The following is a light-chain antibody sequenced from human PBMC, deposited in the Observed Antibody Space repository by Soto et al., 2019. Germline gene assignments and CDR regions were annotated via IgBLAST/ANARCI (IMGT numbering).Light chain of an antibody. CDR2: GTS. J-gene: IGKJ5*01. CDR3: QRYGSSPLIT. Sequence: ETVLTQSPGTLSLSPGKRATLSCRAIQSVSSSSLAWYQQRPGQAPRLLIYGTSSRATGIPDRFSGSGSGTDLTLTISRLETEDFAVYFCQRYGSSPLITFGQGTRLEIK. V-gene: IGKV3-20*01. CDR1: QSVSSSS.